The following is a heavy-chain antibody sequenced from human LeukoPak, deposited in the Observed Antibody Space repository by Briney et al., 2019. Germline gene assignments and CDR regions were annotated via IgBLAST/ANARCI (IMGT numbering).Heavy chain of an antibody. CDR3: AKYLSSGYFPHDFDY. V-gene: IGHV3-30-3*02. CDR2: ISYDGSNK. CDR1: GFTFSSYA. D-gene: IGHD3-22*01. Sequence: PGGSLRLSCAASGFTFSSYAMHWVRQASGKGLEWVAVISYDGSNKYYADSVKGRFTISRDNSKNTLYLQMNSLRAEDTAVYYCAKYLSSGYFPHDFDYWGQGTLVTVSS. J-gene: IGHJ4*02.